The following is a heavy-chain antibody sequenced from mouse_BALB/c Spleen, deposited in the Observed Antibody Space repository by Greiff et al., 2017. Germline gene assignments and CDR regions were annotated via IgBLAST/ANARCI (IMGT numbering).Heavy chain of an antibody. V-gene: IGHV5-9-4*01. CDR2: ISSGGSYT. CDR1: GFTFSSYA. D-gene: IGHD2-3*01. Sequence: EVQGVESGGGLVKPGGSLKLSCAASGFTFSSYAMSWVRQSPEKRLEWVAEISSGGSYTYYPDTVTGRFTISRDNAKNTLYLEMSSLRSEDTAMYYCALYDGYDEGYAMDYWGQGTSVTVSS. CDR3: ALYDGYDEGYAMDY. J-gene: IGHJ4*01.